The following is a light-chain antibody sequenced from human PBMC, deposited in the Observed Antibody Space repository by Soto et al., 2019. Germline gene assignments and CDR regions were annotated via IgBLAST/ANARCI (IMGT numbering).Light chain of an antibody. CDR2: DAS. CDR3: QQRSNWPPIT. CDR1: QSVSSY. J-gene: IGKJ5*01. Sequence: EIVLTQSPATLSLSPGERATLSCRASQSVSSYLAWYQQKPGQAPRLLIYDASNRATGIPARFSGSGSGTDFTLTISSLEPEDFAVYYWQQRSNWPPITLGQGT. V-gene: IGKV3-11*01.